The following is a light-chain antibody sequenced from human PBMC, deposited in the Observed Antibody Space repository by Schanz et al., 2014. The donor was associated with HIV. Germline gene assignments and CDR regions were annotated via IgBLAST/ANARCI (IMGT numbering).Light chain of an antibody. CDR1: SSNIGAGYE. V-gene: IGLV1-40*01. Sequence: QSVLTQPPSVSGAPGQGVTISCTGTSSNIGAGYEVHWYQQLPGTAPKLLIYSDNSRPSGVPDRFSGSKSGNTASLTVSGLQAEDEADYHCSSYAGSNTVVFGGGTKLTVL. J-gene: IGLJ2*01. CDR2: SDN. CDR3: SSYAGSNTVV.